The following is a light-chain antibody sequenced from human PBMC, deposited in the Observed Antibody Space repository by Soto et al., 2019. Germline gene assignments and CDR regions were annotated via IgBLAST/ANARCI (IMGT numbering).Light chain of an antibody. CDR3: LQSLQTPVT. CDR2: LGS. Sequence: DIVMTQSPLSLPVTPGEPASISCRSSQSLLYSNGNNYLDWYLQKPGQSPQLLIYLGSNRASGVPARFSGSGSGTAFTLKISRVEAEDVCLYYFLQSLQTPVTFGQGTKVQIK. J-gene: IGKJ1*01. CDR1: QSLLYSNGNNY. V-gene: IGKV2-28*01.